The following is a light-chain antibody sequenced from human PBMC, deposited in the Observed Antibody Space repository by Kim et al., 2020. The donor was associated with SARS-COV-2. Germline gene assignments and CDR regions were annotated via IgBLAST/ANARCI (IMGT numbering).Light chain of an antibody. Sequence: FAPGETATPSCRATPGISNRLLAWYHQKPGQAPRLIILGASNRATGIPDRFRGKGSGASFTLTISRPEPEDFGVDYCHQYGKPPDCFGMGTKLDI. CDR3: HQYGKPPDC. CDR1: PGISNRL. J-gene: IGKJ2*03. CDR2: GAS. V-gene: IGKV3-20*01.